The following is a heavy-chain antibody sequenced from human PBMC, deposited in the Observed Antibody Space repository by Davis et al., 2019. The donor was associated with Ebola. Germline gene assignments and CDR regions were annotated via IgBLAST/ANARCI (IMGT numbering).Heavy chain of an antibody. CDR1: GGSISSGGYY. Sequence: MPSETLSLTCTVSGGSISSGGYYWSWIRQHPGKGLEWIGEINHSGSTNYNPSLKSRVTISVDTSKNQFSLKLSSVTAADTAVYYCARAVGAITSWFDPWGQGTLVTVSS. CDR2: INHSGST. J-gene: IGHJ5*02. D-gene: IGHD1-26*01. CDR3: ARAVGAITSWFDP. V-gene: IGHV4-31*03.